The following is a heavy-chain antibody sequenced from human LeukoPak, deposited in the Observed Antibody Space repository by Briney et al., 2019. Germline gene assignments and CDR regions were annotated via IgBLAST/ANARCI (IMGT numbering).Heavy chain of an antibody. CDR3: ARVASGYDVFGI. V-gene: IGHV4-61*01. D-gene: IGHD3-3*01. Sequence: SETLSLTCTVSGGSVSSGSYYWRWIRQPPGKGLDWIGYIYYSGSTNYNPSLKSRVTISVDTSKNQFSLKLSSVTAADTAVFYCARVASGYDVFGIWGQGTMVTVSS. J-gene: IGHJ3*02. CDR1: GGSVSSGSYY. CDR2: IYYSGST.